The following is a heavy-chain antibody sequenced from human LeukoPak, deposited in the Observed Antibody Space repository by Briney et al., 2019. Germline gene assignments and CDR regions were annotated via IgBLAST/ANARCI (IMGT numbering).Heavy chain of an antibody. CDR3: ARDGGDGGYCSGGSCYGLIDY. J-gene: IGHJ4*02. D-gene: IGHD2-15*01. CDR2: IIPILGIA. Sequence: SVKVSCTASGGTFSNYAISWVRQAPGQGLEWMGRIIPILGIANYAQKFQGRVTITADKSTSTAYMELSSLKSEDTAVYYCARDGGDGGYCSGGSCYGLIDYWGQGTLVTVSS. CDR1: GGTFSNYA. V-gene: IGHV1-69*04.